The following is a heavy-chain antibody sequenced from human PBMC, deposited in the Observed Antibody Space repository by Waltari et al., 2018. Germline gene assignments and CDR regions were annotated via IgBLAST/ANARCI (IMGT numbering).Heavy chain of an antibody. Sequence: DVQVVQSGGGLVQPGGSLRLSCIASGFSFSAYEMNWVRQAPGKGLGCVSYSNDVGSTKHYADSVRGRFTVSRDNANNALYLQMDSLRDEDTAIYYCGRKSYIIGSYFYHGMDVWGQGTTVIVSS. CDR2: SNDVGSTK. CDR1: GFSFSAYE. D-gene: IGHD2-8*01. V-gene: IGHV3-48*03. CDR3: GRKSYIIGSYFYHGMDV. J-gene: IGHJ6*02.